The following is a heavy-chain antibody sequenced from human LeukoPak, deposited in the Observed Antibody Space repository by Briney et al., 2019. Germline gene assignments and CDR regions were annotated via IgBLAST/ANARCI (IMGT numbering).Heavy chain of an antibody. V-gene: IGHV3-9*01. Sequence: GGSLRLSCAASGFTFDDYAMHWVRQAPGKGLEWVSGISWNSGSIGYADSVKGRFTISRDNAKNSLYLQMNSLRAEDTALYYCAKGSLYSSGLFFDYWGQGTLVTVSS. D-gene: IGHD6-19*01. CDR3: AKGSLYSSGLFFDY. CDR2: ISWNSGSI. CDR1: GFTFDDYA. J-gene: IGHJ4*02.